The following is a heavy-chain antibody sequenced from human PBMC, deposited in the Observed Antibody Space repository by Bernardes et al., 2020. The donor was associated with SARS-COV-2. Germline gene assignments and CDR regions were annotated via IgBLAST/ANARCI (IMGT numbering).Heavy chain of an antibody. Sequence: GGSLRLSCAASGFTFSDHYMDWVRQAPGKGLEWVGRSRGRGDRYSSEYAASGKGRFTIPRYDSKISVHLQMNSLKIEDTAVYYCARDQWRPDYYYGLDVWGQGTTVTVS. CDR3: ARDQWRPDYYYGLDV. CDR2: SRGRGDRYSS. V-gene: IGHV3-72*01. J-gene: IGHJ6*02. D-gene: IGHD6-19*01. CDR1: GFTFSDHY.